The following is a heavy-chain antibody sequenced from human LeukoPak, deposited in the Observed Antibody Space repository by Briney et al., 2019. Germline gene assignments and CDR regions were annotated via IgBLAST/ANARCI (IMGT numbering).Heavy chain of an antibody. CDR1: GFTFSSYE. Sequence: GGSLRLSCAASGFTFSSYEMNWVRQAPGKGLEWVSYISSSGSTIYYADSVKGRFTISRDNAKNSLYLQMNSLRAEDTAVYYCARAPSYLNGNYYYYYMDVWGKGTTVTVPS. D-gene: IGHD3-16*02. CDR2: ISSSGSTI. V-gene: IGHV3-48*03. CDR3: ARAPSYLNGNYYYYYMDV. J-gene: IGHJ6*03.